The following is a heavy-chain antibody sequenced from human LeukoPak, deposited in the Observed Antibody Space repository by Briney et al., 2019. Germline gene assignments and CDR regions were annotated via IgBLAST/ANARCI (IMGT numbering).Heavy chain of an antibody. CDR3: ARHFCSGGSCYYYYYYGMDV. J-gene: IGHJ6*02. D-gene: IGHD2-15*01. V-gene: IGHV5-51*01. CDR1: GYSFTSYW. CDR2: IYPGDSDT. Sequence: GESLKTSCKGSGYSFTSYWIGWVRQMPGKGLEWMGIIYPGDSDTRYSPSFQGQVTISADKSISTAYLQWSSLKASDTAMYYCARHFCSGGSCYYYYYYGMDVWGQATTVTVSS.